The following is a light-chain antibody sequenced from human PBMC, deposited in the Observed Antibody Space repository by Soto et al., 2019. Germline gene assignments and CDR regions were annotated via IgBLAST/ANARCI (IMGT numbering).Light chain of an antibody. J-gene: IGKJ3*01. Sequence: DIQMTQSPSSVSASVGDTINITGRASHDIKKWLAWYQQKPGKAPKVLIYAASNLESGVSPSFSGSGAGTEFSLNISSLQTEDFATYFCHQASSFPYTFGPGTKVDIK. CDR1: HDIKKW. V-gene: IGKV1-12*01. CDR2: AAS. CDR3: HQASSFPYT.